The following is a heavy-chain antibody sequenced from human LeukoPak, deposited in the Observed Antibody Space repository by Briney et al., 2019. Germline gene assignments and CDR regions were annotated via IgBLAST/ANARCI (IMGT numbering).Heavy chain of an antibody. J-gene: IGHJ4*02. Sequence: PGGSLRLSCGASGFRFSDFGMNWVRQAPGKGLEWVSSISSSSSYIYYADSVKGRFTISRDNAKNSLYLQMNSLRAEDTAVYYCARAISNSRLRFLEANDYWGQGTLVTVSS. V-gene: IGHV3-21*01. CDR3: ARAISNSRLRFLEANDY. CDR2: ISSSSSYI. CDR1: GFRFSDFG. D-gene: IGHD3-3*01.